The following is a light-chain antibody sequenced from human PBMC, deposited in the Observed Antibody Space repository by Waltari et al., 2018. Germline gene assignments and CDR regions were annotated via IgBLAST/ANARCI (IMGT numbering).Light chain of an antibody. CDR2: YKSDSDK. J-gene: IGLJ3*02. CDR3: MIWHSSAVV. Sequence: QAVLTQPSSLSASPGASASLTCTLRSGINVGTYRIYWYQQKPGSPPQYLLRYKSDSDKQQGSGVPSRFSGSKDASANAGILRISGLQAEDEADYFCMIWHSSAVVFGGGTKLTVL. V-gene: IGLV5-45*02. CDR1: SGINVGTYR.